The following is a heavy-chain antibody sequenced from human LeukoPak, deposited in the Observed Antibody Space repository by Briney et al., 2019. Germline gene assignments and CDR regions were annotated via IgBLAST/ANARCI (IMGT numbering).Heavy chain of an antibody. J-gene: IGHJ5*01. Sequence: GGSLRLSCAASGFTFCSYSINWVRQAPGKGLEWVSSISSSSTYIYYADSVKGRFTISRDNAKNSLYLQMNSLRAEDTAVYYCAREASSGWSDSWGQGTLVTVSS. CDR1: GFTFCSYS. D-gene: IGHD6-19*01. CDR3: AREASSGWSDS. CDR2: ISSSSTYI. V-gene: IGHV3-21*01.